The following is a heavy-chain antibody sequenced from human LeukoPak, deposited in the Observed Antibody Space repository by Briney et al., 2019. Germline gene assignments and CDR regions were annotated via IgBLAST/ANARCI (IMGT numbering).Heavy chain of an antibody. CDR1: GFTFGSFA. CDR3: GKTTAGYSSGQKPAWPVDY. CDR2: IFGSGGSP. J-gene: IGHJ4*02. Sequence: GGSLRLSCEASGFTFGSFAMYWVRQAPGKGLDWIAGIFGSGGSPHYADSVKGRFTISRDNSRNTVYLQINSLRAEDTAVYYCGKTTAGYSSGQKPAWPVDYWGQGTLVTVSS. D-gene: IGHD5-18*01. V-gene: IGHV3-23*01.